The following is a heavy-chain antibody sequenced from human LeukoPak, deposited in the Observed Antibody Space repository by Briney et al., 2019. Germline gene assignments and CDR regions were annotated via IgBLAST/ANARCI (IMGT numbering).Heavy chain of an antibody. CDR3: ARVLLGMSAFDL. CDR2: IRYDGSNK. V-gene: IGHV3-30*02. D-gene: IGHD3-9*01. CDR1: RFTFSSSG. J-gene: IGHJ3*01. Sequence: GGSLRLSCAASRFTFSSSGMHWVRQAPGKGLEWVAFIRYDGSNKYYADSVKGRFTISRDNAKNSLFLQMNSLRADDTAVYSCARVLLGMSAFDLWGQGTMVSVSS.